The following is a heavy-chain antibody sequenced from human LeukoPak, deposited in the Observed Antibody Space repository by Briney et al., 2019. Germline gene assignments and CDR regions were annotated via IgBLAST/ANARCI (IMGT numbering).Heavy chain of an antibody. CDR3: ARDRQIAY. J-gene: IGHJ4*02. Sequence: GGSLRLSCAASGFTFSNYWLTWVRQAPGQGLEWVANIKQDGSEKHYVDSVKGRFTISRDNAKDSLYLQMNSLRAEDTAVYYCARDRQIAYWGRGTLVTVSS. CDR2: IKQDGSEK. CDR1: GFTFSNYW. V-gene: IGHV3-7*01.